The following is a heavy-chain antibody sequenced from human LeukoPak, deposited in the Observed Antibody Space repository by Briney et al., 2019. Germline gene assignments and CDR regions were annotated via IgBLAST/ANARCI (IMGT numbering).Heavy chain of an antibody. CDR3: ARVEYSGSYFGWFDP. CDR2: ISYDGSNK. D-gene: IGHD1-26*01. CDR1: GFTFSSYG. V-gene: IGHV3-30*03. Sequence: PGGSLRLSCAASGFTFSSYGMHWVRQAPGKGLEWVAVISYDGSNKYYADSVKGRFTISRDNSKNTLCLQMNSLRAEDTAVYYCARVEYSGSYFGWFDPWGQGTLVTVSS. J-gene: IGHJ5*02.